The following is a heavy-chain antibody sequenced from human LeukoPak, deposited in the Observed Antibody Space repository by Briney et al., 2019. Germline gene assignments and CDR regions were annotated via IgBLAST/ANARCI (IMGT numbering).Heavy chain of an antibody. CDR3: ARGGGYYYDSSGYYVVY. V-gene: IGHV3-21*01. J-gene: IGHJ4*02. CDR1: GFTFSSYS. Sequence: GGSLRLSCAASGFTFSSYSMNWVRQAPGKGLEWVSSISSSSSYIYYADSVKGRFTISRDNAKNSLYLQMNSLRAEDTAVYYCARGGGYYYDSSGYYVVYWGQGTLVTVSS. CDR2: ISSSSSYI. D-gene: IGHD3-22*01.